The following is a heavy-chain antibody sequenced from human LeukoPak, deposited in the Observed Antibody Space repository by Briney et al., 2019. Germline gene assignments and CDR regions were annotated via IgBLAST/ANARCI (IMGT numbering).Heavy chain of an antibody. V-gene: IGHV3-30*02. CDR2: IRYDGSNK. Sequence: PGGSLRLSCAASGFTFSSYGMHWVRQAPGKGLEWVAFIRYDGSNKYYADSVKGRFTISRDNAKNSLYLQMNSLRAEDTAVYYCAREYGVSDSRIAAAGTCGEVDYWGQGALVTVSS. J-gene: IGHJ4*02. CDR1: GFTFSSYG. D-gene: IGHD6-13*01. CDR3: AREYGVSDSRIAAAGTCGEVDY.